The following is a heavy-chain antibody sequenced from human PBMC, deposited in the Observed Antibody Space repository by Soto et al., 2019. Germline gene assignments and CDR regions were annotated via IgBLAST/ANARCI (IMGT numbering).Heavy chain of an antibody. CDR1: GYSITAGGYY. CDR3: ARMYSSGSGWFHP. Sequence: PSETLSLTCSVSGYSITAGGYYWSWIRQHPGKGLEWIGSFYSSGSIIYNPSLKSRVSISGDTSRNQFSMTLTSVTAADTALYYCARMYSSGSGWFHPWGQGTLVTASS. V-gene: IGHV4-31*03. D-gene: IGHD3-22*01. J-gene: IGHJ5*02. CDR2: FYSSGSI.